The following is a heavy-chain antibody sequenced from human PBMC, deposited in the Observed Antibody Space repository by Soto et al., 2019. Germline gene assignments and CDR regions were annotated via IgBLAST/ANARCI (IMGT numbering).Heavy chain of an antibody. CDR1: GYTFTSYG. V-gene: IGHV1-18*04. CDR2: ISAYNGNT. J-gene: IGHJ1*01. Sequence: ASVKVSCKASGYTFTSYGISWVRQAPGQGLEWMGWISAYNGNTNYAQKLQGRVTMTTDTSTSTAYMELRSLRSDETAVYYCARARINYYDFWSGYHEESFQHWGQGTLVTV. D-gene: IGHD3-3*01. CDR3: ARARINYYDFWSGYHEESFQH.